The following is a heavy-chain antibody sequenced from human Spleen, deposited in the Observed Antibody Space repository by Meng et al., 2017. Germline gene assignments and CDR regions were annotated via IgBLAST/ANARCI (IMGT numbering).Heavy chain of an antibody. Sequence: QVPRQGSGPGLVKPSGTLSLTCVVAGGSISSIDWWSWVRQPPGKGLEWIGEIYHGGDTNYNPSLKSRVTIAIDKSKNQFSLKLTSVTAADTAVYYCASWIYSCGWQWGQGALVTVSS. CDR2: IYHGGDT. V-gene: IGHV4/OR15-8*02. CDR3: ASWIYSCGWQ. CDR1: GGSISSIDW. D-gene: IGHD6-19*01. J-gene: IGHJ4*02.